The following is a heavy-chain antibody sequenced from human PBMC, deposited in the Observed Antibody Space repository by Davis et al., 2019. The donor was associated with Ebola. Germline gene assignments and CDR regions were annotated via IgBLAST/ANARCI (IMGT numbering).Heavy chain of an antibody. CDR1: GGSISRGGSY. Sequence: PSETLSLTCTVSGGSISRGGSYWTWIRQHPGKGLEWIGYIYYSGSTYYKPSLKSRVTISLDTAKNHFSLNLRSVTAADTAVYYCARGARALITTFGVFKQRSFFRYWGQGTLVTVSS. CDR2: IYYSGST. V-gene: IGHV4-31*03. D-gene: IGHD3-3*01. J-gene: IGHJ1*01. CDR3: ARGARALITTFGVFKQRSFFRY.